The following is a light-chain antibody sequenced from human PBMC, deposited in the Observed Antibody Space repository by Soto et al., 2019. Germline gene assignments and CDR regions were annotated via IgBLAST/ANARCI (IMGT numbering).Light chain of an antibody. CDR2: DAS. Sequence: EIVFTQSSGTLSLSPGERATLSCRASQSVSSSYLAWYQQKPGQAPRLLIYDASNRATGIPARFSGSASGTEFTLTISSLQSEDFTVYYCQQYNKWPLTFGQGTKADIK. V-gene: IGKV3D-15*01. CDR1: QSVSSSY. CDR3: QQYNKWPLT. J-gene: IGKJ1*01.